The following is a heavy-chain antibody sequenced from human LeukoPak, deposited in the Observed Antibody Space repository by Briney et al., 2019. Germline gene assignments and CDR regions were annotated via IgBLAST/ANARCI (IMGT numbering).Heavy chain of an antibody. D-gene: IGHD6-19*01. CDR1: GFTFSSYW. V-gene: IGHV3-7*01. CDR3: ARRQAVAGTKYYYMDV. CDR2: IKPDGSQI. J-gene: IGHJ6*03. Sequence: PGGSLRLSCAASGFTFSSYWMTWVRQAPGKGLEWVANIKPDGSQIYYVDSVKGRFTISRDNAKNSLYLQMNSLRAEDTAVYYCARRQAVAGTKYYYMDVWGKGTTVTVSS.